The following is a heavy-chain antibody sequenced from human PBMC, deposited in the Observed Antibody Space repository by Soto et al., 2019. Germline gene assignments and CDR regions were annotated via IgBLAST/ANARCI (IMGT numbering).Heavy chain of an antibody. Sequence: LRRTLSLTCAVSGGSVSSANWWNWVRQPPGKGLEWIGKIHHSGSTNYNPSLTGRVTISVDKSKNQFSLKLSSVTAADTAVYYCAKEVVASGTNDWGQGTLVTVSS. CDR2: IHHSGST. D-gene: IGHD6-13*01. J-gene: IGHJ4*02. CDR1: GGSVSSANW. CDR3: AKEVVASGTND. V-gene: IGHV4-4*02.